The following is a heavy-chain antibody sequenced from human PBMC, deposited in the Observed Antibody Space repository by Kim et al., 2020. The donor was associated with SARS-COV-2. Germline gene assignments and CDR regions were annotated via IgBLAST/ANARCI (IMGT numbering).Heavy chain of an antibody. CDR1: GDSVSNNSAT. CDR3: ARDEDLRGVSTEGAFDI. D-gene: IGHD3-10*01. V-gene: IGHV6-1*01. Sequence: SQTLSLTCAISGDSVSNNSATWNWIRQSPSRGLEWLGRTLYRSKWYYHYAISVKSRITINPDTSKNQFSLQLKSVTPEDTAVYYCARDEDLRGVSTEGAFDIWGQGTMVTVSS. J-gene: IGHJ3*02. CDR2: TLYRSKWYY.